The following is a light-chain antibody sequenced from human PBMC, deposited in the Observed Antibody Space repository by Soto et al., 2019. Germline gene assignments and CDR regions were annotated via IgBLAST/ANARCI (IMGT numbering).Light chain of an antibody. CDR2: DVN. CDR1: TNY. J-gene: IGLJ1*01. CDR3: CSFAGSFTSYV. V-gene: IGLV2-11*01. Sequence: QSVLTQPRSVSGSPGQSVTISCTGTTNYVSWFQQHPGKAPKLIIYDVNKRPSGVPGRFSGSKSGNTASLTISGRQAEDAADYYCCSFAGSFTSYVFGTGTKLTVL.